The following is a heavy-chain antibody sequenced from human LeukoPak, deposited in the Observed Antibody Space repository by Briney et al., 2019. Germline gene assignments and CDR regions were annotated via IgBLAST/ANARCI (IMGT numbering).Heavy chain of an antibody. D-gene: IGHD6-13*01. J-gene: IGHJ4*02. Sequence: ASVKVSCKASGDTFTSYYLHWVRQAPGHGLDWMGIINPSGASTSYAQKFQGRLTMTKDTSTSTVYMELSSLRSEDTAVYYCAAGIEAGGLGDYWGQGTLVTVSS. CDR1: GDTFTSYY. V-gene: IGHV1-46*01. CDR2: INPSGAST. CDR3: AAGIEAGGLGDY.